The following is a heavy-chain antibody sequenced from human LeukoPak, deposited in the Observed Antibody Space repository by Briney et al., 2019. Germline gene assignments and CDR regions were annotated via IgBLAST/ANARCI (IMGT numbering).Heavy chain of an antibody. J-gene: IGHJ4*02. D-gene: IGHD3-16*01. Sequence: GGSLRLSCAASGFAFSSFSMAWVRQAPGKGLEWDSSISSDNYISYADSLEGRFTISRDNAEKSLSLQMHSLRAEDTAMYYCVRLGAVLQSPWRWGPKSGSAKEYYFDKWGQGALVTVST. CDR1: GFAFSSFS. CDR2: ISSDNYI. CDR3: VRLGAVLQSPWRWGPKSGSAKEYYFDK. V-gene: IGHV3-21*01.